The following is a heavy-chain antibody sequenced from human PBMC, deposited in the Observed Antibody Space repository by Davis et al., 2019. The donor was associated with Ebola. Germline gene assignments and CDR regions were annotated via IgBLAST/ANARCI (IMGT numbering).Heavy chain of an antibody. CDR2: MYYSGYT. J-gene: IGHJ2*01. CDR1: GGSLSNYV. V-gene: IGHV4-59*01. Sequence: SETLSLTCTVSGGSLSNYVWSWIRQPPGKGLEWVVYMYYSGYTSYNPPLKSRVSISLDTTKNQFSLKMTSVTAADTAVYYCARLARTALIDYHYFDIWSRGTLVTVSS. CDR3: ARLARTALIDYHYFDI. D-gene: IGHD2-21*02.